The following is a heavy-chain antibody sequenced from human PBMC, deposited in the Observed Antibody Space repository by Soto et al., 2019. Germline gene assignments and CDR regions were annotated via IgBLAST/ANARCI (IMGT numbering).Heavy chain of an antibody. V-gene: IGHV3-21*01. CDR1: GFTFSSYS. J-gene: IGHJ4*02. Sequence: GGSLRLSCAASGFTFSSYSMNWVRQAPGKGLEWVSSISSSSSYIYYADSVKGRFTISRDNAKNSLYLQMNSLRAEDTAVYYCARDTPSSSWYDYWVQGTLVTVSS. D-gene: IGHD6-13*01. CDR2: ISSSSSYI. CDR3: ARDTPSSSWYDY.